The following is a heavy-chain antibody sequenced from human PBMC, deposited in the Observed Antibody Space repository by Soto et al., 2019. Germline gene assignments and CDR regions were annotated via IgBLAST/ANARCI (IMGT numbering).Heavy chain of an antibody. CDR3: ASGGPTTQPRTQYFDY. V-gene: IGHV3-21*01. CDR2: ISSGSTYR. Sequence: KPGGSLRLSCAASGFTFSTYSMNWVRQAPGKGLEWVASISSGSTYRYYADSVKGRFTISKDNAKDSLYLQMSSLKAEDTAVYYCASGGPTTQPRTQYFDYWGQGTLVTVSS. J-gene: IGHJ4*02. CDR1: GFTFSTYS. D-gene: IGHD1-1*01.